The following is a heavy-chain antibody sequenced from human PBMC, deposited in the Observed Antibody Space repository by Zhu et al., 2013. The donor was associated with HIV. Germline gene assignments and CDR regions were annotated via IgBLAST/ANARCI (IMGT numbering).Heavy chain of an antibody. Sequence: VQLEQSGIQVKNPGASVRVSCKASGYIFTSYYIHWVRQAPGQGLVWMGLINPDGGSVNYTQRFQGRVTMTSDVSRNTVFLELNNLRFDDTAIYYCARGDGNQFYNNYMDVWGRGTTSPSP. CDR1: GYIFTSYY. CDR3: ARGDGNQFYNNYMDV. CDR2: INPDGGSV. J-gene: IGHJ6*03. V-gene: IGHV1-46*01.